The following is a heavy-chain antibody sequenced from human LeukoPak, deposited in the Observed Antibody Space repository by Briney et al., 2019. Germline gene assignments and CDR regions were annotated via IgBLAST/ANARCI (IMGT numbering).Heavy chain of an antibody. V-gene: IGHV3-73*01. CDR1: GFTFGGSA. CDR2: IRSKANSYAT. Sequence: PGGSLRLSCAASGFTFGGSAMHWVRQASGKELEWVGRIRSKANSYATAYAASVKGRFTISRGDSKNTANLQMNSLKTEDTAVYYCTSAATYNWFDPWGQGTLVTVSS. CDR3: TSAATYNWFDP. J-gene: IGHJ5*02. D-gene: IGHD2-15*01.